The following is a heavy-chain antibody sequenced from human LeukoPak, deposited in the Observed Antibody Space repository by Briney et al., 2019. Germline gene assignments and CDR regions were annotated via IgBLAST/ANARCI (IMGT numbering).Heavy chain of an antibody. V-gene: IGHV1-18*04. J-gene: IGHJ4*02. CDR3: ARAHVLLWFGGKYYFDY. D-gene: IGHD3-10*01. CDR1: GYTFTSYG. Sequence: GASVKVSCKASGYTFTSYGISWVRQAPGQGLEWMGWISAYNGNTNYAQKLQGRVTMTTDTSTSTAYMELRSLRSDDTAVYYCARAHVLLWFGGKYYFDYWGQGTLVTVSS. CDR2: ISAYNGNT.